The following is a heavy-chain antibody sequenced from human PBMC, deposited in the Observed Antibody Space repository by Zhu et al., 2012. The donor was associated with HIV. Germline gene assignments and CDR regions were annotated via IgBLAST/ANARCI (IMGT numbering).Heavy chain of an antibody. CDR3: ARRGWELHYFLXSCILLII. Sequence: QVQLQESGPGLVKPSETLSLTCTVSGGSISSSSYYWGWIRQPPGKGLEWIGSIYYSADTYYRPSLKSRVTISVDTSKNQFSLKLSSVTAADTAVYYCARRGWELHYFLXSCILLIIWGQGTMVTVLF. CDR2: IYYSADT. D-gene: IGHD1-26*01. V-gene: IGHV4-39*07. CDR1: GGSISSSSYY. J-gene: IGHJ3*02.